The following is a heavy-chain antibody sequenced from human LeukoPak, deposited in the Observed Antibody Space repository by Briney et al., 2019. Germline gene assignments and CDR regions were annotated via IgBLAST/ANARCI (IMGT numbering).Heavy chain of an antibody. Sequence: GGSLRLSCAASGFTFSSYSMNWVRQAPGKGLEWVSSISSSSSYIYYADSVKGRFTTSRDNAKNSLYLQMNSLRAEDTAVYYCARAEEKYSSSHQNFDYWGQGTLVTVSS. CDR2: ISSSSSYI. CDR3: ARAEEKYSSSHQNFDY. V-gene: IGHV3-21*01. D-gene: IGHD6-13*01. J-gene: IGHJ4*02. CDR1: GFTFSSYS.